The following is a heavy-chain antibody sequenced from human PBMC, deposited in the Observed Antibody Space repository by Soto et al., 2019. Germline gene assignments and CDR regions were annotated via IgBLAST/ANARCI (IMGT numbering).Heavy chain of an antibody. D-gene: IGHD2-8*02. CDR1: GYNFSDYY. CDR3: AREISGGGTLNWFDP. Sequence: ASVKVSCKASGYNFSDYYIHWVRQAPGQGLEWLGWVSPKSGGTNYAQKFKGGVTMTRDTSSNTVYMDLSGLKSDDTAVFYCAREISGGGTLNWFDPWGQGTLVTVSS. CDR2: VSPKSGGT. V-gene: IGHV1-2*02. J-gene: IGHJ5*02.